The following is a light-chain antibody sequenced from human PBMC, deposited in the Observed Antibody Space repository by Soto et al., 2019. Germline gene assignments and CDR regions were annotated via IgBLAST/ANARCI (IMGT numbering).Light chain of an antibody. V-gene: IGKV2-28*01. J-gene: IGKJ5*01. CDR1: HSLLYSNAYNY. Sequence: IVMTQSPLSLPVTPVEPASMSCRSSHSLLYSNAYNYIDWYLQTPGQSPQLLIYLGSHRASGVPDRFSGSGSGTNFTLKINRVEAEDVGIYYCMQGRESLTFGQGTRLEIK. CDR2: LGS. CDR3: MQGRESLT.